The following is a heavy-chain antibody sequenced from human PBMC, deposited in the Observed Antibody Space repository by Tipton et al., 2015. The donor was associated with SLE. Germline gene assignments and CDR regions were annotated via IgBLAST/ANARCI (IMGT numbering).Heavy chain of an antibody. CDR2: IYYSGST. Sequence: TLSLTCIVSGGSISSSSYYWGWIRQPPGKGLEWIGSIYYSGSTYYNPSLKSRVTISVDTSKNQFSLKLSSVTAADTAVYYCAKDRQPPGGLQLLPLDALDIWGPGSLVTVSS. CDR1: GGSISSSSYY. V-gene: IGHV4-39*07. J-gene: IGHJ3*02. D-gene: IGHD2-15*01. CDR3: AKDRQPPGGLQLLPLDALDI.